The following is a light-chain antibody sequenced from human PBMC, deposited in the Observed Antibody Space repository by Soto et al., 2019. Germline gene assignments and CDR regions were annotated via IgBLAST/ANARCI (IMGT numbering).Light chain of an antibody. CDR1: QSVSSN. CDR2: GAS. CDR3: QQYNNWPLT. V-gene: IGKV3-15*01. Sequence: EKVMTQSPATLSVSPGERATLSCRASQSVSSNLAWYQQKPGQAPRLLIYGASTRATGIPARFSGSGSGTEFTLTISSPQSEDFAVYYCQQYNNWPLTFGQGTRLEIK. J-gene: IGKJ5*01.